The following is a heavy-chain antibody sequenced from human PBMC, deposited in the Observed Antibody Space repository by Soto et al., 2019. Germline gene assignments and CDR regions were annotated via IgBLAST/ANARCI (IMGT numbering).Heavy chain of an antibody. D-gene: IGHD3-9*01. CDR2: ISRTGGST. V-gene: IGHV3-23*01. CDR1: RFTFSDYV. J-gene: IGHJ4*02. CDR3: AKNAGVRYFDWLVDYFAF. Sequence: EVQLLESGGGLVQPGGSLRLSCAASRFTFSDYVMSWVRRAPGKGLEWVSAISRTGGSTYYADSVKGRFTISRDNSKDTLYLQMNSLRAEDTAIYYCAKNAGVRYFDWLVDYFAFWGQGTLVTVSS.